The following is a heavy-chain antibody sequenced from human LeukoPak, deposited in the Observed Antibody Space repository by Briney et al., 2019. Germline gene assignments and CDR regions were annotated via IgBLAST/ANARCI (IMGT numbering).Heavy chain of an antibody. J-gene: IGHJ5*02. CDR1: GGSINGYY. CDR2: IYHSGST. Sequence: SETLSLTCIVSGGSINGYYWSWIRQPPGKGLEWIGYIYHSGSTYYNPSLKSRVTISVDTSKNQFSLKLNSVTAADTAVYYCARHYGPWGQGTLVTVSS. D-gene: IGHD3-16*01. V-gene: IGHV4-59*04. CDR3: ARHYGP.